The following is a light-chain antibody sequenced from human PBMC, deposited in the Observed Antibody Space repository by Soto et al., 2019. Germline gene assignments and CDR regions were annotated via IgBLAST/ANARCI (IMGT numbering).Light chain of an antibody. CDR3: SSYTSSRAYV. CDR1: SSDVGGYNY. V-gene: IGLV2-14*01. Sequence: QSVLTQPASVSGSPGQSITISCTGTSSDVGGYNYVSWYQQQSGKAPKLMIHEVSNRPSGVSNRFSGSKSGNTASLTISGLQAEDEADYHCSSYTSSRAYVFGIGTKV. CDR2: EVS. J-gene: IGLJ1*01.